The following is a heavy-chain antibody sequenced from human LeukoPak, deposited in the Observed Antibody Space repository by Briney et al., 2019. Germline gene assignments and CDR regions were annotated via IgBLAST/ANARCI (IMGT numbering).Heavy chain of an antibody. CDR3: ARSGRLRYFDWLPYYFDY. D-gene: IGHD3-9*01. Sequence: GGSLRLSCAASGFTFSSYSMNWVRQASGKGLEWVSYISSSSSTIYYADSVKGRFTISRDNAKNSLYLQMNSLRAEDTAVYYCARSGRLRYFDWLPYYFDYWGQGTLVTVSS. J-gene: IGHJ4*02. V-gene: IGHV3-48*01. CDR2: ISSSSSTI. CDR1: GFTFSSYS.